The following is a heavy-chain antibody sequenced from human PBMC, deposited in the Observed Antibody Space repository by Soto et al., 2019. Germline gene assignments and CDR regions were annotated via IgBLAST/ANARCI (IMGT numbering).Heavy chain of an antibody. CDR3: ARGIGDSSGYYADPFDY. CDR2: IIPILGIA. D-gene: IGHD3-22*01. CDR1: GGTFSSYT. Sequence: QVQLVQSGAEVKKPGSSVKVSCKASGGTFSSYTISWVRQAPGQGLEWMGRIIPILGIANYAQKFQGRVTITADKSTSTAYMELSSLRSEDTAVYYCARGIGDSSGYYADPFDYWGQGTLVTVSS. V-gene: IGHV1-69*02. J-gene: IGHJ4*02.